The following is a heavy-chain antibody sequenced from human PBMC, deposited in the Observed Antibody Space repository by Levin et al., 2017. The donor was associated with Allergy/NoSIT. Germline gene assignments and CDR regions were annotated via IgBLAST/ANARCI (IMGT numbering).Heavy chain of an antibody. J-gene: IGHJ6*02. Sequence: SETLSLTCIVSGGSITSYHWSWIRQPPGKGLEWIGYIYYTGSTDYNPSLRSRGAISMDTSKSQFSLTLNSVTAADTAVYYCARVRVVASSGTYYYSGMAVWGRGTTVTVSS. CDR3: ARVRVVASSGTYYYSGMAV. V-gene: IGHV4-59*01. D-gene: IGHD2-15*01. CDR1: GGSITSYH. CDR2: IYYTGST.